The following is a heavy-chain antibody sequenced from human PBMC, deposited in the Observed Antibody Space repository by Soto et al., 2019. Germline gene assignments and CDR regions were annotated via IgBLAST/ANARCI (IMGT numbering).Heavy chain of an antibody. CDR2: IIPIFGTA. D-gene: IGHD1-26*01. Sequence: SVKVSCKASGGTFSSYAISWVRRAPGQGLEWMGGIIPIFGTANYAQKFQGRVTITADESTSTAYMELSSLRSEDTAVYYCARDRGVVGATCFDYWGQGTLVTVSS. J-gene: IGHJ4*02. V-gene: IGHV1-69*13. CDR3: ARDRGVVGATCFDY. CDR1: GGTFSSYA.